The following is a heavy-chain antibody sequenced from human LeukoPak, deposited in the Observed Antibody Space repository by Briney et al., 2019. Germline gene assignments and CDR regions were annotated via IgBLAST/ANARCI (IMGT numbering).Heavy chain of an antibody. D-gene: IGHD4-17*01. CDR3: AKLGDYYGAIPADY. Sequence: GGSLRLSCAASGFTFSSYAMSWVRQAPGKGLEWVSTISGSGGSTYDAASVKGRFTISRDNSKNALYLQMSSLRAEDTAVYYCAKLGDYYGAIPADYWGQGTLVTVSP. CDR2: ISGSGGST. CDR1: GFTFSSYA. V-gene: IGHV3-23*01. J-gene: IGHJ4*02.